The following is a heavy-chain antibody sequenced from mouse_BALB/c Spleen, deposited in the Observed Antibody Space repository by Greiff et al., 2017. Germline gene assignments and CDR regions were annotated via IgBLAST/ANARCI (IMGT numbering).Heavy chain of an antibody. CDR3: AREQYYGSSYYFDY. Sequence: LKESGGGLVKPGGSLKLSCAASGFTFSSYAMSWVRQTPEKRLEWVASISSGGSTYYPDSEKGRFTISRDNARNILYLQMSSLRSEDTAMYYCAREQYYGSSYYFDYWGQGTTLTVSS. CDR2: ISSGGST. CDR1: GFTFSSYA. J-gene: IGHJ2*01. V-gene: IGHV5-6-5*01. D-gene: IGHD1-1*01.